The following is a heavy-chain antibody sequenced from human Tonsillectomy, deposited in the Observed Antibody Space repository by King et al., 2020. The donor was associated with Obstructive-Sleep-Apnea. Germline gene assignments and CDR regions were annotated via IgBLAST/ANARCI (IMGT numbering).Heavy chain of an antibody. J-gene: IGHJ4*02. Sequence: VQLVESGGGLVQPGGSLRLSCAASGFTFSSFWMTWVRQAPGKGLEWVAHIKLDGSGKYYVDSVKGRFTISRDNAKNSLFMEMNSLRAEDTAVYYCARARGWYSDYFDYWGQGTLVTVSS. CDR2: IKLDGSGK. D-gene: IGHD6-19*01. CDR1: GFTFSSFW. V-gene: IGHV3-7*01. CDR3: ARARGWYSDYFDY.